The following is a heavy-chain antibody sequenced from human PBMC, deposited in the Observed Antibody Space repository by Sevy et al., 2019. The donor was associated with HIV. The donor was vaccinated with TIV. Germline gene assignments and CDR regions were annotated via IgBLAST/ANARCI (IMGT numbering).Heavy chain of an antibody. CDR1: GFTVSSNY. D-gene: IGHD6-13*01. Sequence: GGSLRLSCAASGFTVSSNYMSWVRRAPGKGLEWVSVIYSGGSTYYADSVKGRFPISRDNSKNTLYLQMNSLRAEDTAVYYCARVYGDSSSWYVSYYFDYWGQGTLVTVSS. V-gene: IGHV3-53*01. CDR3: ARVYGDSSSWYVSYYFDY. J-gene: IGHJ4*02. CDR2: IYSGGST.